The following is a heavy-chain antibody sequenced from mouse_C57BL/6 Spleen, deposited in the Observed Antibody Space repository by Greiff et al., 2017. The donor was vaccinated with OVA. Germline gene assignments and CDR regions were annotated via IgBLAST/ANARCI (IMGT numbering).Heavy chain of an antibody. V-gene: IGHV1-26*01. J-gene: IGHJ4*01. D-gene: IGHD3-1*01. Sequence: EVQLQQSGPELVKPGASVKISCKASGYTFTDYYMNWVKQSHGKSLEWIGDINPNNGGTSYNQKFKGKATLTVDKSSSTAYMELRSLTSEDSAVYYCARRDPRAMDYWGQGTSVTVSS. CDR3: ARRDPRAMDY. CDR1: GYTFTDYY. CDR2: INPNNGGT.